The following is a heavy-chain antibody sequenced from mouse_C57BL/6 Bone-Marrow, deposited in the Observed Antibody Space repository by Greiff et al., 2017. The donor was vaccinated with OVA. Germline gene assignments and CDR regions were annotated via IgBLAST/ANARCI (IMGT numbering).Heavy chain of an antibody. D-gene: IGHD1-1*01. V-gene: IGHV1-64*01. CDR3: AEGSSSFYYAMDY. J-gene: IGHJ4*01. Sequence: QVQLQQPGAELVKPGASVKLSCKASGYTFTSYWMHWVKQRPGQGLEWIGMIHPNSGSTNYNEKFKSKATLTVDKSSSTAYMQLSSLTSEDSAVYYCAEGSSSFYYAMDYWGQGTSVTVSS. CDR2: IHPNSGST. CDR1: GYTFTSYW.